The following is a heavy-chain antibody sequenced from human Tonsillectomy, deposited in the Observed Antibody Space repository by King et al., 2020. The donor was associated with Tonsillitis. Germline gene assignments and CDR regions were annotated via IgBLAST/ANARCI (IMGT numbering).Heavy chain of an antibody. CDR3: ARDPPVARKGDS. D-gene: IGHD6-19*01. CDR1: GFTFSTSW. J-gene: IGHJ4*02. CDR2: INQDGSAK. V-gene: IGHV3-7*03. Sequence: VQLVESGGGLVQPGGSLRLSCAASGFTFSTSWMSWVRQAPGKGLEWVANINQDGSAKYYVDSVKGRFTISRDNAKNSLYLQMSSLRVEDTAVYYCARDPPVARKGDSWGQGTLVTVSS.